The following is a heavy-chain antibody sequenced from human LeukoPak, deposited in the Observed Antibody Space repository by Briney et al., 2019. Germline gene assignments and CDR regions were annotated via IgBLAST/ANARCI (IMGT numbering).Heavy chain of an antibody. V-gene: IGHV1-2*02. CDR3: ARGGKGVATISAFDY. J-gene: IGHJ4*02. Sequence: ASVKVSRKASGYTFTGYYMHWVRQAPGQGLEWMGWINPNSGGTNYAQKFQGRVTMTRDTSISTAYMELSRLRSDDTAVYYCARGGKGVATISAFDYWGQGTLVTVSS. CDR2: INPNSGGT. D-gene: IGHD5-12*01. CDR1: GYTFTGYY.